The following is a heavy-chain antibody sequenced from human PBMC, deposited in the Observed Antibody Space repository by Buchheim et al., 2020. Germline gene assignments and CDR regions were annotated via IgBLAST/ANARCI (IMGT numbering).Heavy chain of an antibody. Sequence: EVQLVESGGGLVQPGGSLRLSCAASGFTFSGYEMNWVRQAPGKGLEWVSYIGSSGNTIYYADSVKGRFTISRDNAKNSLYLQVNSLRAEDTAVYYCARLRFLEWLPTHWGQGTL. J-gene: IGHJ4*02. CDR3: ARLRFLEWLPTH. V-gene: IGHV3-48*03. D-gene: IGHD3-3*01. CDR2: IGSSGNTI. CDR1: GFTFSGYE.